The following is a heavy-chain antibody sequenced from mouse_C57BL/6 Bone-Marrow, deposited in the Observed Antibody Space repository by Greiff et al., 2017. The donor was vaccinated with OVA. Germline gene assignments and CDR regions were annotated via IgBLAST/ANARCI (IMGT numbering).Heavy chain of an antibody. Sequence: EVMLVESGGGLVKPGGSLKLSCAASGFTFSSYTMSWVRQTPEQRLEWVATISGGGGNTYYPDSVKGRFTISRDNAKNTLYLQMSSLRSEDTALYYCARRGYYYGRYFDVWGTGTTVTVSS. CDR3: ARRGYYYGRYFDV. V-gene: IGHV5-9*01. J-gene: IGHJ1*03. CDR1: GFTFSSYT. D-gene: IGHD1-1*01. CDR2: ISGGGGNT.